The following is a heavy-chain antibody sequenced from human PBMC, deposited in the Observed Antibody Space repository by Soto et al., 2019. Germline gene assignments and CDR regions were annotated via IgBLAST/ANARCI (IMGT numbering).Heavy chain of an antibody. CDR2: IYYSGST. V-gene: IGHV4-31*11. CDR3: GMGIASTLTYCRH. J-gene: IGHJ1*01. D-gene: IGHD6-13*01. CDR1: GGSFSGYY. Sequence: SETLSLTCAVYGGSFSGYYWSWIRQHPGKGLEWIGYIYYSGSTYYNPSLKSRVTISVDTSKNQFSLKLSSVTAADTAVYYCGMGIASTLTYCRHPGQGTLVGVSS.